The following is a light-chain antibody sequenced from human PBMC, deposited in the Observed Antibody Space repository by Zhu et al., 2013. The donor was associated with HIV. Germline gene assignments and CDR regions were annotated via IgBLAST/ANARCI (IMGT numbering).Light chain of an antibody. J-gene: IGKJ2*04. CDR2: GAS. CDR1: QSVSINH. V-gene: IGKV3-20*01. CDR3: QQYGSSPPMCS. Sequence: EVVLTQSPGTLSLSPGERATLSCRASQSVSINHLAWYQQKPGQAPRLLFYGASNRATGIPDRFSGSGSGTDFTLTISRLEPEDFAVYYCQQYGSSPPMCSFGQGTKLEIK.